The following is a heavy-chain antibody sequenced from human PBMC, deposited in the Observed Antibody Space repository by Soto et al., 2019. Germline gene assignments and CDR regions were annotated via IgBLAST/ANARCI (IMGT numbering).Heavy chain of an antibody. CDR1: GFIVSNKC. CDR3: ARGGYGGNSSPAADCFDI. J-gene: IGHJ3*02. CDR2: IYTGGRT. D-gene: IGHD4-17*01. Sequence: GSLRLSCAASGFIVSNKCMNWVRQAPGKGLEWVSVIYTGGRTSYGDSVKGRFTISRDSSKNTLYLQMNSLRVEDTAVYYCARGGYGGNSSPAADCFDIWGRGTMVTVSS. V-gene: IGHV3-53*01.